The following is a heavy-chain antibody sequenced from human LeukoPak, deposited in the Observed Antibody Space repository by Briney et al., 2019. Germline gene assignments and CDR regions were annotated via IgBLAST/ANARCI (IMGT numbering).Heavy chain of an antibody. CDR1: GGSFSGYY. CDR3: ASSTPYRARPLDY. Sequence: SETLSLTCAVYGGSFSGYYWSWIRQPPGKGLEWIGEINHSGSTNYNPSLKSRVTISVDTSKNQFSLKLSSVTAADTAVYYCASSTPYRARPLDYWGQGTLVTVSS. V-gene: IGHV4-34*01. J-gene: IGHJ4*02. D-gene: IGHD6-6*01. CDR2: INHSGST.